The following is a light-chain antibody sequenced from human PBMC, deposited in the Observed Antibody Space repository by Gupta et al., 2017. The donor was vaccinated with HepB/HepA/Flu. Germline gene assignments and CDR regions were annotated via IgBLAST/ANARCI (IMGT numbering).Light chain of an antibody. J-gene: IGLJ3*02. Sequence: QSALTQPASVSGSPGQSITISCTGTSSDVGSYNLVSWYQQHPGKAPKLMIYEVSKRPSGVSNRFSGSKSGSTASLTISGLQAEDEAEYYCCSYAGSSTWVFGGGTKLTVL. CDR3: CSYAGSSTWV. CDR1: SSDVGSYNL. CDR2: EVS. V-gene: IGLV2-23*02.